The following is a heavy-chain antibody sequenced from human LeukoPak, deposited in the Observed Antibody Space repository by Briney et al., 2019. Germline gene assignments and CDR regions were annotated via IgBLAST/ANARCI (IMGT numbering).Heavy chain of an antibody. J-gene: IGHJ4*02. D-gene: IGHD2-15*01. CDR2: MNPKSGNT. V-gene: IGHV1-8*02. CDR1: GYTFTSYG. CDR3: ASRRCSGGSCYPGY. Sequence: ASVKVSCKASGYTFTSYGISWVRQAPGQGLEWVGWMNPKSGNTGYAQDFQGRVTMTRNISISTAYMEVSSLRSEDTAVYYCASRRCSGGSCYPGYWGQGTLVTVSS.